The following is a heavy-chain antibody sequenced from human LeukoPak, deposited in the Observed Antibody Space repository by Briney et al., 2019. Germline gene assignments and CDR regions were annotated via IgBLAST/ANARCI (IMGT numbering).Heavy chain of an antibody. V-gene: IGHV3-30*02. CDR1: GFTFSSYA. J-gene: IGHJ5*02. CDR2: IRYDGTNK. D-gene: IGHD2-8*02. Sequence: GGSLRLSCAASGFTFSSYAMHWVRQAPGKGLEWVAFIRYDGTNKYYADSVRGRFTISRDNSKNTLYLQMNSLRAEDTAVYYCAKDSWWAFTTSGQKTPVSVSS. CDR3: AKDSWWAFTT.